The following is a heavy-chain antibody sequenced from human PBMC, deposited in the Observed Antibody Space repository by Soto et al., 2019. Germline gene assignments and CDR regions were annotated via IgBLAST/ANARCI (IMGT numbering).Heavy chain of an antibody. V-gene: IGHV4-4*07. CDR2: IYTNGST. CDR1: GGSISSYY. Sequence: QVQLQESGPGLVKPSETLSLTCTVSGGSISSYYWSWIRQPAGKGLEWIGRIYTNGSTNYNPSLKSRVTMSVDTSKNQFSLKLSSVTAADTAVYYCARDLRTIAARYGMDVWGQGTTVTVSS. J-gene: IGHJ6*02. CDR3: ARDLRTIAARYGMDV. D-gene: IGHD6-6*01.